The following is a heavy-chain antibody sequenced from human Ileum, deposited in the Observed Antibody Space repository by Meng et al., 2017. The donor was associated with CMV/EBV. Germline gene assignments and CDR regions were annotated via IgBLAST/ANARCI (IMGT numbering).Heavy chain of an antibody. V-gene: IGHV3-74*01. CDR1: FNFSSYW. CDR2: INSDGSST. Sequence: FNFSSYWMHWVRQAPGKGLVWVSRINSDGSSTSYADSVKGRFTISRDNAENTLYLQMNSLTAEDTAVYYCASRRSVSGSLNWYFDLWGRGTLVTVSS. CDR3: ASRRSVSGSLNWYFDL. D-gene: IGHD6-19*01. J-gene: IGHJ2*01.